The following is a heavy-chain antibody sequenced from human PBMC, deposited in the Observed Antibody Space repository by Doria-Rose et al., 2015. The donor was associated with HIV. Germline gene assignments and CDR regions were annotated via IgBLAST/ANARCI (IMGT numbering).Heavy chain of an antibody. CDR3: ARIKSSRXYHKYYFDF. CDR2: IFTDDER. V-gene: IGHV2-26*01. D-gene: IGHD6-13*01. Sequence: SGPVLVKPTETLTLTCTVSGVSLSSPGMGVSWIRQPPGKALEWLANIFTDDERYYNTSLKSRLTISRGTSKSQVVLTMTDMDPVDTATYYCARIKSSRXYHKYYFDFWGQGTLVIVSA. J-gene: IGHJ4*02. CDR1: GVSLSSPGMG.